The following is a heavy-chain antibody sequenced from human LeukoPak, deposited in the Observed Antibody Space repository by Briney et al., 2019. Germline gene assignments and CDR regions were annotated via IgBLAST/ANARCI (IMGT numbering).Heavy chain of an antibody. CDR3: AKDKIAVAGTAFDY. V-gene: IGHV3-23*01. CDR1: GFTFDDYG. Sequence: GGSLRLSCAASGFTFDDYGMSWVRQAPGKGLEWVSAISGSGGSTYYADSVKGRFTISRDNSKNTLYLQMNSLRAEDTAVYYCAKDKIAVAGTAFDYWGQGTLVTVSS. D-gene: IGHD6-19*01. CDR2: ISGSGGST. J-gene: IGHJ4*02.